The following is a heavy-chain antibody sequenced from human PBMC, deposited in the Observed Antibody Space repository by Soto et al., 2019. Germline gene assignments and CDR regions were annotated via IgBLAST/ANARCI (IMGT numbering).Heavy chain of an antibody. J-gene: IGHJ4*02. D-gene: IGHD3-3*01. V-gene: IGHV3-11*01. Sequence: GGSLRLSCAASGFTFSDYYMSWIRQAPGKGLEWVSYISSSGSTIYYADSVKGRFTISRDNAKNSLYLQMNSLRAEDTAVYYCARKSLPYYDFWSGSHPFVYWGQGTLVTVSS. CDR2: ISSSGSTI. CDR3: ARKSLPYYDFWSGSHPFVY. CDR1: GFTFSDYY.